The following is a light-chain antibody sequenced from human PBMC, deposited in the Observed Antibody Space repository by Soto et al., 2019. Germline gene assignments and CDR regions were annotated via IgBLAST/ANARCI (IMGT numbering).Light chain of an antibody. J-gene: IGKJ3*01. CDR1: QSVSSSY. Sequence: EIVLTQSPGTLSLSPGERATLSCRASQSVSSSYLAWYQQKPGQAPRLLIYGASSRATGIPDRFSGSGSETEFTLTISRLEPEDFAVYYCQQYGSSQFTFGPGTKVDIK. CDR2: GAS. V-gene: IGKV3-20*01. CDR3: QQYGSSQFT.